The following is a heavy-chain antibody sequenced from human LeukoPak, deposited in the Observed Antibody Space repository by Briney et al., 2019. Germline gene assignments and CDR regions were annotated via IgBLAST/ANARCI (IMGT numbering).Heavy chain of an antibody. D-gene: IGHD6-19*01. CDR2: ISYDGSNK. CDR1: GFTFSSYG. V-gene: IGHV3-30*03. J-gene: IGHJ4*02. Sequence: PGRSLRLSCAASGFTFSSYGMHWVRQAPGKGLEWVAVISYDGSNKYYAGSVKGRFTISRDNSKNTVYLQMNSLRAEDTAVYYCVVSGSVSGWRVFDYWGQGTLVTVSS. CDR3: VVSGSVSGWRVFDY.